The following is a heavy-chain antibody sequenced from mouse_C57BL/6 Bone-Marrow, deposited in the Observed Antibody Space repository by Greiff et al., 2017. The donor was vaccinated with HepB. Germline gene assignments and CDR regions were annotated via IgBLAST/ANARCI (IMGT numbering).Heavy chain of an antibody. J-gene: IGHJ4*01. CDR2: INPNNGGT. CDR3: ARRPAYYSNYVDAMDY. Sequence: EVQLQQSGPELVKPGASVKIPCKASGYTFTDYNMDWVKQSHGKSLEWIGDINPNNGGTIYNQKFKGKATLTVDKSSSTAYMELRSLTSEDTAVYYCARRPAYYSNYVDAMDYWGQGPSVTVSS. D-gene: IGHD2-5*01. CDR1: GYTFTDYN. V-gene: IGHV1-18*01.